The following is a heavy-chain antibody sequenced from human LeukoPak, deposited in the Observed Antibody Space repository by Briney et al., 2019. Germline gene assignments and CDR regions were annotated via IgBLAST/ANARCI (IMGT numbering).Heavy chain of an antibody. D-gene: IGHD3-22*01. Sequence: ASVKVSCKASGYTFTGYYMHWVRQAPGQGLEWMGWINPNSGGTNYAQKFQGRVSMTRDTSISTAYKGLSRLRSDDTAVYCCARGGDYYDSSGYYNSNYWGQGTLVTVSS. CDR2: INPNSGGT. J-gene: IGHJ4*02. CDR1: GYTFTGYY. V-gene: IGHV1-2*02. CDR3: ARGGDYYDSSGYYNSNY.